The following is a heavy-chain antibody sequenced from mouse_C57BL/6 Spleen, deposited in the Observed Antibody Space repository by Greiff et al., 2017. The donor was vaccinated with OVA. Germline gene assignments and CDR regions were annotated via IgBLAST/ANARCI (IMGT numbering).Heavy chain of an antibody. CDR2: IDPSDSYT. D-gene: IGHD3-2*02. Sequence: VQLQQPGAELVMPGASVKLSCKASGYTFTSYWMHWVKQRPGQGLEWIGEIDPSDSYTNSNQKFKGKSTLTVDKSSSTAYMQLSSLTSEDSAVYYCARGSGYVDYWGQGTTLTVSS. V-gene: IGHV1-69*01. J-gene: IGHJ2*01. CDR1: GYTFTSYW. CDR3: ARGSGYVDY.